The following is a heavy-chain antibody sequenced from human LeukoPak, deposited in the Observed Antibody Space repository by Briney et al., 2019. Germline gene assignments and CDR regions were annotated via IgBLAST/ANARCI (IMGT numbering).Heavy chain of an antibody. V-gene: IGHV4-59*08. CDR2: IYYSGST. D-gene: IGHD6-19*01. J-gene: IGHJ4*02. CDR1: GGSISSYY. Sequence: SETLSLTCTVSGGSISSYYWSWIRQPPGKGLECIGYIYYSGSTNYNPSLKSRVTISVDTSKNQFSLKLTSVTAADTAVYYCARRGYSGGFYYFDYWGQGTLVTVSS. CDR3: ARRGYSGGFYYFDY.